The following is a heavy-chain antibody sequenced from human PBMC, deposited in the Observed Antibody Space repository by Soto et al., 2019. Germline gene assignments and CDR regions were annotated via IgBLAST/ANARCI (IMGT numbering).Heavy chain of an antibody. CDR3: VRDWYCISTICFDCFDP. Sequence: QVQLVQSGAEVKKPGASVKVSCKASGYTFTSYGISWVRQAPGQGLEWMGWISTYDGDTRYGQNLQGRVTMTTDTSTSTAYMELRSLRSDDTAVYYCVRDWYCISTICFDCFDPWGQGTLVTVSS. V-gene: IGHV1-18*01. D-gene: IGHD2-2*01. CDR2: ISTYDGDT. J-gene: IGHJ5*02. CDR1: GYTFTSYG.